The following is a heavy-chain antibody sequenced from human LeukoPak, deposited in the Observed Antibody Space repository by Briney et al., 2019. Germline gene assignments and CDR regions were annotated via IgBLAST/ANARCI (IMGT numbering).Heavy chain of an antibody. J-gene: IGHJ4*02. CDR1: GGSISSYY. Sequence: SETLSLTCTVSGGSISSYYWSWIRQPPGKGLEWIGYIYHSGSTYYNPSLKSRVTISVDRSKNQFSLKLSSVTAADTAVYYCARYEYSSSSVPLDYWGQGTLVTVSS. CDR3: ARYEYSSSSVPLDY. D-gene: IGHD6-6*01. V-gene: IGHV4-59*12. CDR2: IYHSGST.